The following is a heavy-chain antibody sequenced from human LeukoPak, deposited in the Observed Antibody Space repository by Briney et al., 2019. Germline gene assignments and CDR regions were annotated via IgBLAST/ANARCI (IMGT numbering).Heavy chain of an antibody. CDR1: GASISSYY. V-gene: IGHV4-59*01. D-gene: IGHD6-19*01. Sequence: PSETLSLICTVSGASISSYYWSWIRQPPPEELEWIGYLYHIGSTNYTPSLKSRVSISVDTSRNHCSLTVSSVTAADTAVYYCAGGLQWLTFDSWGQGTLVTVSS. CDR3: AGGLQWLTFDS. CDR2: LYHIGST. J-gene: IGHJ4*02.